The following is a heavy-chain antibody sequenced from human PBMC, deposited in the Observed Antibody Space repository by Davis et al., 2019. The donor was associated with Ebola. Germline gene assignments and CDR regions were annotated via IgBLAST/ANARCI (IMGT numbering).Heavy chain of an antibody. CDR1: GSTFSASA. J-gene: IGHJ4*02. CDR3: TGDGDYEDY. V-gene: IGHV3-73*01. Sequence: PGGSLRLSCAASGSTFSASAMHWARQASGKGLEWVGRIRSKANSYATAYAASVKGRFTISRDDSKNTAYLQMNSLKTEDTAVYYCTGDGDYEDYWGQGTLVTVSS. CDR2: IRSKANSYAT. D-gene: IGHD4-17*01.